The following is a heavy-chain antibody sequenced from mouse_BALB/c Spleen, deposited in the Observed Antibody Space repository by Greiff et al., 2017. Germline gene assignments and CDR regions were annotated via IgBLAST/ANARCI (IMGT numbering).Heavy chain of an antibody. J-gene: IGHJ4*01. Sequence: DVMLVESGGGLVQPGGSRKLSCAASGFTFSSFGMHWVRQAPEKGLEWVAYISSGSSTIYYADIVKGRFTISRDNPKNTLFLQMTSLRSEDTAMYYCAMYDYDEGYYAMDYWGQGTSVTVSS. D-gene: IGHD2-4*01. CDR1: GFTFSSFG. CDR3: AMYDYDEGYYAMDY. V-gene: IGHV5-17*02. CDR2: ISSGSSTI.